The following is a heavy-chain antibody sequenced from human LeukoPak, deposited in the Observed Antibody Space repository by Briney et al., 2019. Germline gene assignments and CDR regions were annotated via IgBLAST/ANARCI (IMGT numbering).Heavy chain of an antibody. D-gene: IGHD6-13*01. CDR3: ARGRGKLIAAAGTSCFDY. Sequence: GGSLRLSCAASGFTFSSYAMHWVRQAPGKGLEWVAVISYDGSNKYYADSVKGRFTISRDNSKNTLYLQMNSLRAEDTAVYYCARGRGKLIAAAGTSCFDYWGQGTLVTVSS. CDR2: ISYDGSNK. J-gene: IGHJ4*02. CDR1: GFTFSSYA. V-gene: IGHV3-30-3*01.